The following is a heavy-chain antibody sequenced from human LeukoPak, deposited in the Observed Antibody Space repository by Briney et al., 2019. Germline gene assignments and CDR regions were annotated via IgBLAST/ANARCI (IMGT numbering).Heavy chain of an antibody. D-gene: IGHD1-26*01. CDR2: IIPILGIA. Sequence: SVKVSCKASGGTFSSYAISWVRQAPGQGLEWMGRIIPILGIANYAQKFQGRVTITADKSTSTAYMELSSLRSEDTAVYYCASVGAPHDAFHIWGQGTMVTVSS. V-gene: IGHV1-69*04. CDR1: GGTFSSYA. CDR3: ASVGAPHDAFHI. J-gene: IGHJ3*02.